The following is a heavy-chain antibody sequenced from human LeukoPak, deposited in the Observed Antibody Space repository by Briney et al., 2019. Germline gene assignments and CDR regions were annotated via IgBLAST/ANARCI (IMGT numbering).Heavy chain of an antibody. J-gene: IGHJ4*02. CDR1: GFTFSSYS. V-gene: IGHV3-48*01. CDR3: ARGSLRFLEGRVDY. CDR2: ISSSSSTI. Sequence: PGGSLRLSCAASGFTFSSYSMNWVRQAPGKGLEWVSYISSSSSTIYYADSVKGRFTISRDNAKNSLYLQMNSLRAEDTAVYYCARGSLRFLEGRVDYWGQGTLVTVSS. D-gene: IGHD3-3*01.